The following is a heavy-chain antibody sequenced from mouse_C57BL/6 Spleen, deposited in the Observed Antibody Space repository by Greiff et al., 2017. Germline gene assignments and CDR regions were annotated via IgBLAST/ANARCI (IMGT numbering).Heavy chain of an antibody. CDR3: ASYYSNVHFAY. CDR2: IYPGDGDT. Sequence: QVQLQQSGPELVKPGASVKISCKASGYAFSSSWMNWVKQRPGKGLEWIGRIYPGDGDTNYNGKFKGKATLTADKSSSTAYMQLSSLTSEDSAVYFCASYYSNVHFAYWGQGTLVTVSA. J-gene: IGHJ3*01. V-gene: IGHV1-82*01. D-gene: IGHD2-5*01. CDR1: GYAFSSSW.